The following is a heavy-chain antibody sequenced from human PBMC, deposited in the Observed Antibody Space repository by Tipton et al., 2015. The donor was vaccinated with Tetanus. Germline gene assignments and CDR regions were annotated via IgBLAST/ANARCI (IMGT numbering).Heavy chain of an antibody. CDR1: RGPISSYY. CDR3: ARNVYTVTNDAFDI. Sequence: TLSLTCTVSRGPISSYYWSWIRQPAGKGLEWIAFIHHSGLAFSKPSLKSRVSISIETSQNQFSLRLTSVTAADTAVYFCARNVYTVTNDAFDICGHGTLLNVSS. D-gene: IGHD5-24*01. J-gene: IGHJ3*02. CDR2: IHHSGLA. V-gene: IGHV4-59*06.